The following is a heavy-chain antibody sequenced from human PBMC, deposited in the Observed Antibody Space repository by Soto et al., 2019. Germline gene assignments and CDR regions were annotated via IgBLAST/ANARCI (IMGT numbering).Heavy chain of an antibody. Sequence: QLQLQESGPGLVKPSETLSLPCNVSGFSISDTSYYWGWIRQPPGKGLAWIGTIYFNGNTFYIPFLKSRLTRSVDTSKTQISRRLTSVTAADTAVYYCARQGSYWGQGTLVAVSS. CDR2: IYFNGNT. J-gene: IGHJ4*02. V-gene: IGHV4-39*01. CDR1: GFSISDTSYY. CDR3: ARQGSY.